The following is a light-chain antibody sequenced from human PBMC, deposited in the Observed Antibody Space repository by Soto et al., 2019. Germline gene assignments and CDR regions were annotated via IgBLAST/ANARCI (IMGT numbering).Light chain of an antibody. CDR2: DAS. Sequence: EIVMTQSPATLAVSPGERATLSCRASQSVRINVAWYQQKNGQAPRLLIYDASNRATGIPARFSGSGSGTDFTLTISSLEPEDFAVYYCQQRSNWPLTFGGGTKVDI. J-gene: IGKJ4*01. V-gene: IGKV3-11*01. CDR1: QSVRIN. CDR3: QQRSNWPLT.